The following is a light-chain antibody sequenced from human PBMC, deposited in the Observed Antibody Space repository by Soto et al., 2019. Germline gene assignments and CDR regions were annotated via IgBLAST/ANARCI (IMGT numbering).Light chain of an antibody. CDR2: DAS. CDR1: QDITNY. V-gene: IGKV1-33*01. CDR3: HHYDNLPYT. Sequence: DIQMTQSPYSLSASVGDRGTITCQASQDITNYLSWFQQKPGKVPKLLIYDASELETGVPSRFSGSGSGTDFTFTISSLQPEDIATYYCHHYDNLPYTFGQGTKLEMK. J-gene: IGKJ2*01.